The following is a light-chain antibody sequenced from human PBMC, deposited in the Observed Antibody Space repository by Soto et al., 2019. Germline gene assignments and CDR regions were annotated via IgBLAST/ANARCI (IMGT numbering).Light chain of an antibody. CDR1: QTISDNY. CDR3: QQYGSSPEIS. CDR2: GAS. V-gene: IGKV3-20*01. Sequence: DIVLTQSPGTLSLSPGERATLSCRASQTISDNYLAWYQQKPGQSPRLLISGASIRAPGIPDRFSGSGSETDFTLPISRLEPEDFAFSYCQQYGSSPEISFGPGTKVDIK. J-gene: IGKJ3*01.